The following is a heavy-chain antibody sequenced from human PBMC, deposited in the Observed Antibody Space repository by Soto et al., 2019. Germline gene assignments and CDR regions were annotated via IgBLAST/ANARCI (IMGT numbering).Heavy chain of an antibody. J-gene: IGHJ4*02. V-gene: IGHV1-69*01. D-gene: IGHD3-16*02. CDR3: ARDWGLRLGELSFFDY. Sequence: QVHVVQSGAEVKKTGSSVKVSCKASGGTFSRFAISWVRQAPGQGLEWMGGVIPLFGTARYDQKFQGRVTITADEATTTANMELSGLRSDDTAVYYCARDWGLRLGELSFFDYWGQGTLVTVSS. CDR1: GGTFSRFA. CDR2: VIPLFGTA.